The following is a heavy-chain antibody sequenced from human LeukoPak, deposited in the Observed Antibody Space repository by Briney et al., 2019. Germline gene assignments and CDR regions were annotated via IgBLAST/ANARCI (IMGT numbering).Heavy chain of an antibody. J-gene: IGHJ4*02. V-gene: IGHV1-2*04. CDR1: GYTFTGYY. D-gene: IGHD3-22*01. CDR2: INPNSGGT. CDR3: ARGDMQGPWYYDSSGYYSHHNFDY. Sequence: GASVKVSCKASGYTFTGYYMHWVRQAPGQGLEWMGWINPNSGGTNYAQKFQGWVTMTRDTSISTAHMELSRLRSDDTAVYYCARGDMQGPWYYDSSGYYSHHNFDYWGQGTLVTVSS.